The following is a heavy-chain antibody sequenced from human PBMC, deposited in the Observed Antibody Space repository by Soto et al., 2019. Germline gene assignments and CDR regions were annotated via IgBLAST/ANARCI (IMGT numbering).Heavy chain of an antibody. CDR3: ARGEQYSGRIFDY. D-gene: IGHD1-26*01. V-gene: IGHV6-1*01. Sequence: SQNLSLTCAITGDSVSNNSAGWSWVRQSPSRGLEWLGRTYYRSKWYYEYAVSVRGRITINPDTSKNQYSLQLNSVTPEDTAVYFCARGEQYSGRIFDYWGQGTLVTVSS. CDR1: GDSVSNNSAG. J-gene: IGHJ4*01. CDR2: TYYRSKWYY.